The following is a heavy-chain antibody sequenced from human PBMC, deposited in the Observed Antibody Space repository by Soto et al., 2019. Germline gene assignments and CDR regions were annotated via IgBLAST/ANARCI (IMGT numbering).Heavy chain of an antibody. CDR2: IYPGDSDT. D-gene: IGHD2-2*01. CDR1: GYSFTSYW. Sequence: GEPLRISCKVSGYSFTSYWIGWVRQMPGKGLEWMGIIYPGDSDTRYSPSFQGQVTISADKSISTAYLQWSSLKASDTAMYYCASGRGYQLLYFDYWGQGTLVTVSS. CDR3: ASGRGYQLLYFDY. J-gene: IGHJ4*02. V-gene: IGHV5-51*01.